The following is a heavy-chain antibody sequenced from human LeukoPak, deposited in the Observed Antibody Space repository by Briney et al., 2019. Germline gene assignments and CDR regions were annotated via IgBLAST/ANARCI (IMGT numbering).Heavy chain of an antibody. CDR2: ISSSDNTI. D-gene: IGHD1-26*01. CDR3: ASNPYSGSYSGDAFDI. J-gene: IGHJ3*02. CDR1: GFTFSSYS. V-gene: IGHV3-48*04. Sequence: GGSLRLSCAASGFTFSSYSMNWVRQGPGKGLEWLSYISSSDNTIYYADSVKGRFTISRDNAKNSLYLQMNSLRAEDTAVYYCASNPYSGSYSGDAFDIWGQGTMVTVSS.